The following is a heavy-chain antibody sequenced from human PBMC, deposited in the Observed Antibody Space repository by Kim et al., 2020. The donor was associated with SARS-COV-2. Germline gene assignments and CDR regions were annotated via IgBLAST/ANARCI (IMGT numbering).Heavy chain of an antibody. CDR2: IYYSGST. V-gene: IGHV4-59*01. D-gene: IGHD6-19*01. CDR1: GGSISSYY. Sequence: SETLSLTCTVSGGSISSYYWSWIRQPPGKGLEWIGYIYYSGSTNYNPSLKSRVTISVDTSKNQFSLKLSSVTAADTAVYYCARVRQWLAQNWFDPWGQGTLVTVSS. CDR3: ARVRQWLAQNWFDP. J-gene: IGHJ5*02.